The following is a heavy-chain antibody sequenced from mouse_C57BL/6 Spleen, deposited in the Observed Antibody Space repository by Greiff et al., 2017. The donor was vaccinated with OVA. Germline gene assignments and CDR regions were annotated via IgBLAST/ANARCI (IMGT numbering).Heavy chain of an antibody. V-gene: IGHV1-55*01. Sequence: LKQPGAELVKPGASVKMSCKASGYTFTSYWITWVKQRPGQGLEWIGDIYPGSGSTNYNEKFKSKATLTVDPSSSTDYMQLSRLPSEVSAVYYCADTTVEGDYWGQGPTLTVSS. J-gene: IGHJ2*01. CDR2: IYPGSGST. CDR1: GYTFTSYW. D-gene: IGHD1-1*01. CDR3: ADTTVEGDY.